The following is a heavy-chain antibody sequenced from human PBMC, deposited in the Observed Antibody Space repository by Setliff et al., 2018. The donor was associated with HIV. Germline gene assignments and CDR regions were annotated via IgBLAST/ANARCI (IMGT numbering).Heavy chain of an antibody. J-gene: IGHJ6*03. D-gene: IGHD5-12*01. Sequence: ASVKVSCKASGGTFRGFGISWVVQALGQGLEWMGQIIPIFGTPRYAQKFQGRVTITADESTSTVYMELSSLRSEDTAVYYCATNPEMATINYYYYYMDVWGKGTKVTVSS. CDR3: ATNPEMATINYYYYYMDV. CDR2: IIPIFGTP. V-gene: IGHV1-69*13. CDR1: GGTFRGFG.